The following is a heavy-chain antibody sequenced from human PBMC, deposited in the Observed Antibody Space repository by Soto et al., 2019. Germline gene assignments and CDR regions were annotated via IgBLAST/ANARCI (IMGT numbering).Heavy chain of an antibody. CDR1: GGSISSGGYY. J-gene: IGHJ5*02. CDR2: IYHSGTT. CDR3: ARVRGNQLLEWFDP. V-gene: IGHV4-31*03. Sequence: QVQLQESGPGLVKPSQTLSLTCTVSGGSISSGGYYWSWIRQHPGKGLEWIGYIYHSGTTYYNPSLKSRVTIPVDTSKNQFSLQLTSVTAADTAVYYCARVRGNQLLEWFDPWGQGTLVTVSS. D-gene: IGHD2-2*01.